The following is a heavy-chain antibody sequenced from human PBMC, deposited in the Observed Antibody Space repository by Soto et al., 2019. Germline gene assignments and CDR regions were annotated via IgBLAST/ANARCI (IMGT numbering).Heavy chain of an antibody. CDR3: ARAIAATRDAFDI. D-gene: IGHD2-15*01. CDR2: TYPGDSDT. J-gene: IGHJ3*02. Sequence: PGESLEISFKASRYSFTRYWIVCARQLPGEGPEWMGITYPGDSDTRYSPSFQGQVTISADKSISTAYLQWSSLKASDTAMYYCARAIAATRDAFDIWGQGTMVTVSS. CDR1: RYSFTRYW. V-gene: IGHV5-51*01.